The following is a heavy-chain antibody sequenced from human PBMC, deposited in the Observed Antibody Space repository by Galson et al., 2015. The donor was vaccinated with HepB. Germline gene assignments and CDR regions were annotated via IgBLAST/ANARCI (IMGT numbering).Heavy chain of an antibody. D-gene: IGHD3-22*01. CDR1: GGSISSGGYY. Sequence: TLSLTCTVSGGSISSGGYYWSWIRQHPGKGLEWIGYIYYSGSTYYNPSLKSRVTISVDTSKNQFSLKLSSVTAADTAVYYCARDYYDSSGLVHHAFDIWGQGTMVTVSS. J-gene: IGHJ3*02. CDR3: ARDYYDSSGLVHHAFDI. V-gene: IGHV4-31*03. CDR2: IYYSGST.